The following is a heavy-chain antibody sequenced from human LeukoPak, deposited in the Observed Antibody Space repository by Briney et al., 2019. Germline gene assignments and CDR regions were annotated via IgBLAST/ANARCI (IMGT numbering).Heavy chain of an antibody. J-gene: IGHJ4*02. D-gene: IGHD1/OR15-1a*01. CDR3: ARGWTGTRYFDY. Sequence: GGSLRLSCAASGFTFTGYAMLWVRQAPGKGLEWVAVISSDGSNKYYADSVRGRFTISRVNSKNTVDLQMNSLRAEDTAVYYCARGWTGTRYFDYWGQGTLVTVSS. CDR2: ISSDGSNK. V-gene: IGHV3-30*04. CDR1: GFTFTGYA.